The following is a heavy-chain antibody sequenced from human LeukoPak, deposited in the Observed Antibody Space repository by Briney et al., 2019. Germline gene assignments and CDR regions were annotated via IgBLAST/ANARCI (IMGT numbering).Heavy chain of an antibody. D-gene: IGHD4-11*01. CDR1: RGSISSSSFY. V-gene: IGHV4-39*01. CDR2: FYYIGGT. CDR3: ARILTTFDS. J-gene: IGHJ4*02. Sequence: NPSETLSLTCTVSRGSISSSSFYWGWIRQPPGKRLEWIGSFYYIGGTYYNPSLEGRVTISADSSKSQFSLKLTSVTAADTALYYCARILTTFDSWGQGTLVTVSS.